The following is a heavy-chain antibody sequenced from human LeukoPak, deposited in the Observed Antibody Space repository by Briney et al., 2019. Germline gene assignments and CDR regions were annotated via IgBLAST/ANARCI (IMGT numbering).Heavy chain of an antibody. CDR3: ARARSYGGNFFDY. CDR2: INPNSDGT. J-gene: IGHJ4*02. V-gene: IGHV1-2*02. CDR1: GYTFTGYY. D-gene: IGHD4-23*01. Sequence: ASVKVSCKASGYTFTGYYMHWVRQAPGQGLEWMGWINPNSDGTNYAQKFQGRVTMTRDTSISTAYMELSRLRSDDTAVYYCARARSYGGNFFDYWGQGTLVTVSS.